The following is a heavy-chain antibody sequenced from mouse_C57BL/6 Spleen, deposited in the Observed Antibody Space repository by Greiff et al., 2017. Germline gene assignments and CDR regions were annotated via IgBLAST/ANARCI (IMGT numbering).Heavy chain of an antibody. J-gene: IGHJ2*01. Sequence: QVQLQQPGAELVRPGSSVKLSCKASGYTFTSYWMHWVKQRPIQGLEWIGNIDPSDSETHYNQKFKDKATLTVDKSSSTAYMQLSSLTSEDSAVYYCARGWYNPYFDDWGQGTTLTAAS. V-gene: IGHV1-52*01. CDR2: IDPSDSET. D-gene: IGHD1-1*02. CDR3: ARGWYNPYFDD. CDR1: GYTFTSYW.